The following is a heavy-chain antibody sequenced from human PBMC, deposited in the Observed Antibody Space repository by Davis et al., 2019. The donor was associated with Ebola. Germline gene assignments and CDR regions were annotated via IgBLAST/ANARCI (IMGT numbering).Heavy chain of an antibody. CDR3: ARGFGYSSSRWSY. D-gene: IGHD6-13*01. Sequence: PSETLSLTCTVSGGSISSSSYYWGWIRQPPGKGLEWIGSIYYSGSTYYNPSLKSRVTISVDTSKNQFSLKLSSVTAADTAVYYCARGFGYSSSRWSYWGQGTLVTVSS. V-gene: IGHV4-39*07. J-gene: IGHJ4*02. CDR1: GGSISSSSYY. CDR2: IYYSGST.